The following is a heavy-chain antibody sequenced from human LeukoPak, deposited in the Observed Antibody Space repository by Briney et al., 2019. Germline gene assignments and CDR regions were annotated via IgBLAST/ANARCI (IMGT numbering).Heavy chain of an antibody. D-gene: IGHD1-14*01. V-gene: IGHV4-59*01. CDR1: GGSISSYY. CDR3: ARYKNYYFGS. CDR2: IYSSGTT. Sequence: PSETLSLTCTVSGGSISSYYWSWIRQPPGKGLEWIGHIYSSGTTSYNPSLKSRVTISVDSSKNQFSLKLSSVTAADTAVYYCARYKNYYFGSWGQGILVTVSS. J-gene: IGHJ4*02.